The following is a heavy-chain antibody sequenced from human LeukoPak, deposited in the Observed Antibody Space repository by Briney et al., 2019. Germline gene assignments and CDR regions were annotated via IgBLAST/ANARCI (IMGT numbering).Heavy chain of an antibody. CDR3: ARSYIVVVPAAIAVPYYYGMDV. D-gene: IGHD2-2*01. V-gene: IGHV1-69*13. CDR2: IIPIFGTA. J-gene: IGHJ6*02. CDR1: GGTFSSYA. Sequence: GASVKVSCKASGGTFSSYAISWVRQAPGQGLEWMGGIIPIFGTANYAQKFQGRVTITADESTSTAYMELSSLRSEDTAVYYCARSYIVVVPAAIAVPYYYGMDVWGQGTTVTVSS.